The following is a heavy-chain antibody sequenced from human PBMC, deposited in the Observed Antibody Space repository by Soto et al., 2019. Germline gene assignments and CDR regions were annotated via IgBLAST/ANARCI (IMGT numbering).Heavy chain of an antibody. D-gene: IGHD2-21*01. CDR3: ARGSGYSLPWFDP. CDR1: GGSISSGGYY. CDR2: IYYSGST. Sequence: SETLSLTCTVSGGSISSGGYYWSWIRQHPGKGLEWIGYIYYSGSTYYNPSLKSRVTISVDTSKNQFSLKLSSVTAADTAVYYCARGSGYSLPWFDPWGQGTLVTVSS. V-gene: IGHV4-31*03. J-gene: IGHJ5*02.